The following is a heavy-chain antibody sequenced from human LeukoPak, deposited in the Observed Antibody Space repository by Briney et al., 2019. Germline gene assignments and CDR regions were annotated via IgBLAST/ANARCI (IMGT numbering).Heavy chain of an antibody. V-gene: IGHV3-23*01. CDR1: GFTFSSYA. D-gene: IGHD1-1*01. J-gene: IGHJ4*02. CDR2: ISGSGDST. CDR3: ARGGGPETDLPNDY. Sequence: GGSLRLSCAASGFTFSSYAMSWVRHAPGRGLEWVSAISGSGDSTYYADAVKGRFTISRDNAKYSRYLQMNSLRSEDTAVYYCARGGGPETDLPNDYWGQGTLVTVSS.